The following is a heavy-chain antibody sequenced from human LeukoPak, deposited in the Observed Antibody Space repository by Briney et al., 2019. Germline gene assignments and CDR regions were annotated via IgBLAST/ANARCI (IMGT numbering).Heavy chain of an antibody. CDR3: ASLWFGELSSFDY. CDR2: INPNSGGT. Sequence: GASVKVSCKASGYTFTGYYMHWVRQAPGQGLEWMGRINPNSGGTSYAQKFQGRVTMTRDTSINTAYMELSRLRSDDTALYYCASLWFGELSSFDYWGQGTLVTVSS. D-gene: IGHD3-10*01. CDR1: GYTFTGYY. V-gene: IGHV1-2*06. J-gene: IGHJ4*02.